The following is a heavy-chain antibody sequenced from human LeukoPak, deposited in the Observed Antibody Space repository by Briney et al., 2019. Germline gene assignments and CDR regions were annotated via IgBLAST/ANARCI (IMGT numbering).Heavy chain of an antibody. Sequence: SETLSLTCTVSGGSISSYSWSWIRQPPGKGLEWIGYIYHSGSTYYNPSLKSRVTISVDRSKNQFSLKLSSVTAADTAVYYCARSSTVTGRPDYWGQGTLVTVSS. D-gene: IGHD4-17*01. J-gene: IGHJ4*02. CDR3: ARSSTVTGRPDY. V-gene: IGHV4-30-2*01. CDR2: IYHSGST. CDR1: GGSISSYS.